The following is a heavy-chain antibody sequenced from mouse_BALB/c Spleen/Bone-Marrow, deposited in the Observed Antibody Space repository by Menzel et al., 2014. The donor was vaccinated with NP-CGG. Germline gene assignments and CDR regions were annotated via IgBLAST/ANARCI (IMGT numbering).Heavy chain of an antibody. CDR2: INPDSNTI. CDR3: ARLGYYGSFAY. J-gene: IGHJ3*01. Sequence: EVKLMESGGGLVQPGGSLKLSCAASGFDFSRYWMSWVRQAPGKGLKWIGEINPDSNTINYTPSLKDKFIISRDNAKNTLYLQMSKVRSEDTALYYCARLGYYGSFAYWGQGTLVTVSA. D-gene: IGHD1-2*01. V-gene: IGHV4-1*02. CDR1: GFDFSRYW.